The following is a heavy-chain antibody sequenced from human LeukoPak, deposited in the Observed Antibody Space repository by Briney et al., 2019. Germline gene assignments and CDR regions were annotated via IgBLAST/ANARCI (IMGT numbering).Heavy chain of an antibody. V-gene: IGHV3-23*01. Sequence: GGSLRLSCAASGFTFSISAMNWVRQAPGKGLEWVSTISISGDDTYYAESVKGRFTISRDNSKNTLYLRMNGLRAEDTAVYFCANPEWGTYLVGFDYWGQGTLVTVSS. D-gene: IGHD1-26*01. CDR2: ISISGDDT. CDR1: GFTFSISA. CDR3: ANPEWGTYLVGFDY. J-gene: IGHJ4*02.